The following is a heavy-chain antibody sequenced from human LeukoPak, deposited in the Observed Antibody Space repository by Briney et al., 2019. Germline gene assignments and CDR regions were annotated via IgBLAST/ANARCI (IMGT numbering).Heavy chain of an antibody. J-gene: IGHJ4*02. CDR1: GGSISSSSYY. Sequence: PSETLSLTCTVSGGSISSSSYYWGWIRQPPGKGLEWIGSIYYSGSTYYNPSLKSRVTISVDTSKNQFSLKLSSVTAADTAVYYCAKDEWDYGSGSYYMGVDYWGQGTLVTVSS. CDR3: AKDEWDYGSGSYYMGVDY. V-gene: IGHV4-39*07. D-gene: IGHD3-10*01. CDR2: IYYSGST.